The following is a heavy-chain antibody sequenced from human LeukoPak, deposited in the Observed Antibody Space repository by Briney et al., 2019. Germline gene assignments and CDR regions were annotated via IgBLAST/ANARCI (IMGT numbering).Heavy chain of an antibody. CDR1: GFTLSSYE. Sequence: GGSLRLSCTVSGFTLSSYEMSWIRQAPGKGLEWVSSVDYSADSTHYADSVMGRFTISRDNSKNTLYLQLNSLSADDTAVYYCARVQLWLHWYFDLWGRGTLVTVSS. V-gene: IGHV3-23*01. CDR2: VDYSADST. D-gene: IGHD5-18*01. CDR3: ARVQLWLHWYFDL. J-gene: IGHJ2*01.